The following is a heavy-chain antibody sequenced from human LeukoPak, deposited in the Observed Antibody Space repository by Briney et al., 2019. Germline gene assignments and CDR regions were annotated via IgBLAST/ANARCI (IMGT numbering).Heavy chain of an antibody. CDR2: IKQDGNEK. CDR1: GFTFTNYW. D-gene: IGHD2-15*01. J-gene: IGHJ4*02. V-gene: IGHV3-7*01. Sequence: GGSLRLSCAASGFTFTNYWMNWVRQAPGKGLGWVARIKQDGNEKYYVESVKGRFTISRDNAKNSLYLQMDSLRAEDTAIYYCAREGYCSGGICSYDNWGQGTLVTVSS. CDR3: AREGYCSGGICSYDN.